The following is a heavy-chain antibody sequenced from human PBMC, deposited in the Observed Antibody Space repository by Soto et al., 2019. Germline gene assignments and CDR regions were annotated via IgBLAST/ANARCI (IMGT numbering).Heavy chain of an antibody. D-gene: IGHD2-21*01. J-gene: IGHJ5*02. CDR3: ASARHIGP. CDR1: GFTFSNYW. Sequence: EVQLVESGGDLVQPGGSLRLSCAASGFTFSNYWMSWVRQAPGKGLEWVANIKQDGSESNYVDSVKGRFTISRDNAENALYLQMNSLRAEDTAVYYCASARHIGPWGQGTLVTVSS. V-gene: IGHV3-7*01. CDR2: IKQDGSES.